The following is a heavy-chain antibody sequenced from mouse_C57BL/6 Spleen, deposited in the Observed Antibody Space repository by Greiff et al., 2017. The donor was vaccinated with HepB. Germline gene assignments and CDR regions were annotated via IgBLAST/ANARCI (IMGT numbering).Heavy chain of an antibody. CDR3: ARDYGTGVAKNYFDY. CDR2: IYPRSGNT. J-gene: IGHJ2*01. Sequence: VQLQQSGAELARPGASVKLSCKASGYTFTSYGISWVKQRTGQGLEWIGEIYPRSGNTYYNEKFKGKATLTADKSSSTAYMELRSLTSEDSAVYFCARDYGTGVAKNYFDYWGQGTTLTVSS. CDR1: GYTFTSYG. V-gene: IGHV1-81*01. D-gene: IGHD1-1*01.